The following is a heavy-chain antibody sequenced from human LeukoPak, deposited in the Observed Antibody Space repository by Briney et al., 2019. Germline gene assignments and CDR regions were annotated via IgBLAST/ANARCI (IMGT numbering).Heavy chain of an antibody. CDR3: AKDDEWEPRGVSFDY. CDR1: GFTFSSYA. D-gene: IGHD1-26*01. J-gene: IGHJ4*02. V-gene: IGHV3-23*01. CDR2: INGSGGST. Sequence: GGFLRLSCAATGFTFSSYAMSWVRHAPWKGLEWLLGINGSGGSTYYADSVKGRFTISRDNSKNTLYLQMNSLRAEDTAVYYCAKDDEWEPRGVSFDYWGQGTLVTVSS.